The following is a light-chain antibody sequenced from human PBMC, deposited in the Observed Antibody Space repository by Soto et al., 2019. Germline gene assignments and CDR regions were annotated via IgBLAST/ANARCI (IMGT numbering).Light chain of an antibody. J-gene: IGLJ1*01. V-gene: IGLV2-14*01. Sequence: QSVLTHSASVSASPGESITISCTGTSSDVGNYNYVSWYQQHPGEVPKLIIFNVNNRPSGVSNRFSGSKSGNTASLTISWLQAEDEADYYCRTFKSSAIYVFGTGTKVT. CDR2: NVN. CDR1: SSDVGNYNY. CDR3: RTFKSSAIYV.